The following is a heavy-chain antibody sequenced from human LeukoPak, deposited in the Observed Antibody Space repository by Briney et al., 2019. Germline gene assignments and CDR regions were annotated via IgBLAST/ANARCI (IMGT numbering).Heavy chain of an antibody. V-gene: IGHV3-7*01. Sequence: PGGSLRLSCAASGFSFSNSWMAWVRQAPGQGLEWAANIKQDASKKHYAGSLKGRFTISRDNPRNSLYLQMHSLTVDDTAVYFCARDTIGSLDFWGQGIVVSV. D-gene: IGHD2-8*01. J-gene: IGHJ4*02. CDR3: ARDTIGSLDF. CDR2: IKQDASKK. CDR1: GFSFSNSW.